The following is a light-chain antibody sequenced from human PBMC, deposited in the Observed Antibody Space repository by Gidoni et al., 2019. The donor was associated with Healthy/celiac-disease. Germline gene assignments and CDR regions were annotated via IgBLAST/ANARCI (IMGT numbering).Light chain of an antibody. CDR3: QQYYSYPWT. J-gene: IGKJ1*01. V-gene: IGKV1-8*01. CDR2: AAS. Sequence: IRMTQSPSSFSASTGDRVTITCRASQGISSYLAWYQQKPGKAPKLLIYAASTLQSGVPSRFSGSGSGTDFTLTISCLQSEDFATYYCQQYYSYPWTFGQGTKVEIK. CDR1: QGISSY.